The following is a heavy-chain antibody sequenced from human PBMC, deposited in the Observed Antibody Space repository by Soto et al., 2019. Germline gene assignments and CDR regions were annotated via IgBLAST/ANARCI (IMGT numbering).Heavy chain of an antibody. CDR1: GGSISSGDYY. CDR3: ARGPSTYYYDSSGYEIDY. D-gene: IGHD3-22*01. J-gene: IGHJ4*02. Sequence: SETLSLTCTVSGGSISSGDYYWSWIRQPPGKGLEWIGYIYYSGSTYYNPSLKSRVTISVDTSKNQFSLKLSSVTAADTAVYYCARGPSTYYYDSSGYEIDYWGQGTLVTVSS. V-gene: IGHV4-30-4*01. CDR2: IYYSGST.